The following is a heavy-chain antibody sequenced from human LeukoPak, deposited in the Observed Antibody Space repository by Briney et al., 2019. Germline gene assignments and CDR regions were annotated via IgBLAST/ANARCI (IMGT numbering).Heavy chain of an antibody. CDR2: IRGKVYGGTT. CDR3: ITDPGEWEPI. V-gene: IGHV3-49*04. J-gene: IGHJ3*02. D-gene: IGHD1-26*01. CDR1: GFTFSDYA. Sequence: GGSLRLSCTASGFTFSDYALTWVRQAPGKGLEWGGFIRGKVYGGTTEYAASVKGRFTISREDSKNTLYLQMNRLKTEDTAVYYCITDPGEWEPIWGQGTMVTVSS.